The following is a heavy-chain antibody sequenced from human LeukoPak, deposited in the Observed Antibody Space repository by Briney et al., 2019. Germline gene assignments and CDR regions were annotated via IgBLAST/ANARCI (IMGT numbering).Heavy chain of an antibody. CDR2: INWNGGGT. D-gene: IGHD3-22*01. CDR3: ARSRHSYDSSGFPHY. V-gene: IGHV3-20*04. CDR1: GFTFSGYN. J-gene: IGHJ4*02. Sequence: GGSLRLSCAASGFTFSGYNMNWVRQAPGKGLEWVSGINWNGGGTGYADSVKGRFTISRDNAKNSLYLQMNSLRAEDTALYYCARSRHSYDSSGFPHYWGQGTLVTVSS.